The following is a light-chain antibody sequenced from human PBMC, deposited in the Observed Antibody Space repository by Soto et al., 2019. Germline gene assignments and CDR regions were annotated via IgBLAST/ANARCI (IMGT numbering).Light chain of an antibody. CDR1: SSDVGGYKF. CDR2: EVS. V-gene: IGLV2-14*01. CDR3: GSYTGSIYV. J-gene: IGLJ1*01. Sequence: QSALTQHASVSGSPGQSITISCTGTSSDVGGYKFVSWYQQHPGKAPKLMIYEVSNRPSGVSSRFSGSKSGNTASLTISGLQAEDEADYYCGSYTGSIYVFGPGTKVTVL.